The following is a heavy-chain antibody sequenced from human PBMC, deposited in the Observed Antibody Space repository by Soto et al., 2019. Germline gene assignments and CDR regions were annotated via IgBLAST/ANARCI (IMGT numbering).Heavy chain of an antibody. J-gene: IGHJ6*03. CDR3: AKYYITMVRGVIIINYYYYYMDV. CDR2: ISGSGGST. CDR1: GFTFSSYA. Sequence: GGSLRLSCAASGFTFSSYAMSWVRQAPGKGLEWVSAISGSGGSTYYADSVKGRFTISRDNSKNKLYLQMNSLRAEDTAVYYCAKYYITMVRGVIIINYYYYYMDVWGKGTRSPSP. D-gene: IGHD3-10*01. V-gene: IGHV3-23*01.